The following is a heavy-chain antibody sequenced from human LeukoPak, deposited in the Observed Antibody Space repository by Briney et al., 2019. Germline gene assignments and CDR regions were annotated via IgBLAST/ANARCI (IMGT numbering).Heavy chain of an antibody. J-gene: IGHJ6*02. CDR2: MNPSSENT. V-gene: IGHV1-8*01. Sequence: GASVKVSCKASGYTFTSYDINWVRQATGQGPEWMGRMNPSSENTVLAQKFQGRVTMTRNTTIETAYMELSSLRSDDTAVYYCARGNRKSAGGYYFYGMDVWGHGTTVIVSS. D-gene: IGHD6-13*01. CDR3: ARGNRKSAGGYYFYGMDV. CDR1: GYTFTSYD.